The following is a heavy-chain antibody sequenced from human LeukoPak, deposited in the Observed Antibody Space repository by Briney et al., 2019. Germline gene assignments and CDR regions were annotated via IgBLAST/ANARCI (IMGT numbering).Heavy chain of an antibody. CDR3: ARNVAYDYVWGSYRLKPGV. J-gene: IGHJ4*02. CDR1: GFTFSSHG. Sequence: PGRSLRLSCAASGFTFSSHGMHWVRQAPGKGLEWVAVIWYDGSKKFYTDSVMGRFTISRDNSKNTLSLQMNSLSAEDTAVYYCARNVAYDYVWGSYRLKPGVWGQGTLVTVSS. V-gene: IGHV3-33*01. D-gene: IGHD3-16*02. CDR2: IWYDGSKK.